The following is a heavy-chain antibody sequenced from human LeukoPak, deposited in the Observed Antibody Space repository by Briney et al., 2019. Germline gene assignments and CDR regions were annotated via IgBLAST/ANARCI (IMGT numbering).Heavy chain of an antibody. CDR1: GGSISSSSYY. D-gene: IGHD4-11*01. CDR2: IYYSGST. Sequence: PSETLSLTCTVSGGSISSSSYYWGWIRQPPGKGLEWIGSIYYSGSTYYNPSLKSRVTISVDTSKNQFSLKLSSVTAADTAVYYCARHVYSNYAEMYFDYWGQGTLVTVSS. V-gene: IGHV4-39*01. J-gene: IGHJ4*02. CDR3: ARHVYSNYAEMYFDY.